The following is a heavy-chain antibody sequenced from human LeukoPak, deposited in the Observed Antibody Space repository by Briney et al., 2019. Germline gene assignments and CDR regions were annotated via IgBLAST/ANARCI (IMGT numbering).Heavy chain of an antibody. V-gene: IGHV4-61*01. J-gene: IGHJ4*02. CDR3: ARSTIAAAGIFEF. CDR2: INYSGTT. D-gene: IGHD6-13*01. CDR1: GASISSSNYY. Sequence: SETLSLTCTVSGASISSSNYYWSWLRQPPGKGLEWLGYINYSGTTDYNPSLKSRVTISVDTSKNQFSLRLSSVTAADTAVYYCARSTIAAAGIFEFWGRGTLVTVSS.